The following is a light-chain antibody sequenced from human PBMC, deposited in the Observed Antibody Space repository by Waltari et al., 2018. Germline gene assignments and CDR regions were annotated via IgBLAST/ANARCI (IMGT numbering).Light chain of an antibody. CDR1: QSISSY. CDR3: QKYSDSPLT. Sequence: VVLTQSPATLSLSPGERATLSCRASQSISSYLAWYQQKPGQAPRLLLYGASSRATGIPERFSGSGSGTEFTLTISSLDPEDFAVYYCQKYSDSPLTFGGGTKVDIK. V-gene: IGKV3-20*01. J-gene: IGKJ4*01. CDR2: GAS.